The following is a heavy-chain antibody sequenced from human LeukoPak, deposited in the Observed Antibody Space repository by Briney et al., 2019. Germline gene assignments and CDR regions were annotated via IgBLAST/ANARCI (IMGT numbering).Heavy chain of an antibody. D-gene: IGHD4-23*01. J-gene: IGHJ4*02. V-gene: IGHV3-53*05. Sequence: PGGSLRLSCAASGFSASSNYVTWVRQPPGKGLEWVSVIYSDGSTYYADSVKGRFTISRDNSKNTLYLQMNSLRVEDTAVYYCTDAVAGWGQGTLVTVSS. CDR3: TDAVAG. CDR2: IYSDGST. CDR1: GFSASSNY.